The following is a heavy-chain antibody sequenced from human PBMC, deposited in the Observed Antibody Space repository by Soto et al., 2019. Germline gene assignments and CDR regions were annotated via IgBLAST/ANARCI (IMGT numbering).Heavy chain of an antibody. J-gene: IGHJ6*02. CDR3: ASSSGWWRLDV. Sequence: QVQLQESGPGLVKPWGTLSLTCGVSGDSINNGYWWTWVRQPPGKGLEWIGEKHHSGSTNYNLSLQSRVSISLDKSKNQFSLNLSSVTAAATAVYFCASSSGWWRLDVWGQGTTVTVSS. V-gene: IGHV4-4*02. CDR2: KHHSGST. D-gene: IGHD6-19*01. CDR1: GDSINNGYW.